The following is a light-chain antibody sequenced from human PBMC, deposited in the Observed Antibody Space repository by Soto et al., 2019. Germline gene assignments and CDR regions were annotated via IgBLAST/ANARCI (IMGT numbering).Light chain of an antibody. CDR3: QQRSNWTPK. V-gene: IGKV3-11*01. CDR1: QSVKSS. J-gene: IGKJ1*01. Sequence: PPALYPSPAFAAPVSFGASQSVKSSLAWYQQKPGQAPRLLIYDASKRATGIPARFSGSGFGTDFTLTISSLEPEDFAVYYCQQRSNWTPKFGQGTKAEIK. CDR2: DAS.